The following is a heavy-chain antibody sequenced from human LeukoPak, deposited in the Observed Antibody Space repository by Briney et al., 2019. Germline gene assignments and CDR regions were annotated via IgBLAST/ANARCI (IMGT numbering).Heavy chain of an antibody. CDR2: IYTSGST. Sequence: SQTLSLTCTVSGGSISSGSYYWSWIRQPAGKGLEWIGRIYTSGSTNYNPSLKSRVTISVDTSKNQFPLKLSSVTAADTAVYYCARTAVRWSNYFDYWGQGTLVTVSS. D-gene: IGHD2-8*01. J-gene: IGHJ4*02. CDR3: ARTAVRWSNYFDY. CDR1: GGSISSGSYY. V-gene: IGHV4-61*02.